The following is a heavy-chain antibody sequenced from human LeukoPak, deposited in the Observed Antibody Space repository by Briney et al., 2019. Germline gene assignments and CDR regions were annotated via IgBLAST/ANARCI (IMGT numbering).Heavy chain of an antibody. J-gene: IGHJ4*02. CDR1: GFTFSTYA. Sequence: GGSLRLSCAASGFTFSTYAMSWVRQAPGKGLEWVSGISGSGDTTYYADSVKGRFTISRDNSKNTLHLQMNSLRVEDTAVYYCARGIAARNFDYWGQGTLVTVSS. CDR3: ARGIAARNFDY. CDR2: ISGSGDTT. D-gene: IGHD6-6*01. V-gene: IGHV3-23*01.